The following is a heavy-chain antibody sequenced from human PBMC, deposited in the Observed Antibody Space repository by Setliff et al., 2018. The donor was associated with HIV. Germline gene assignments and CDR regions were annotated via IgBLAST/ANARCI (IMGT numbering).Heavy chain of an antibody. CDR2: IYSSGTT. CDR3: ARLIHTGLLYFDF. Sequence: PSETLSLTCAVSGGSISSGDPYWGWIRRPPGKGLEWIGYIYSSGTTQYNPSVESRVTMSLDTSRDQFSLNLRSVTAADTAVYFCARLIHTGLLYFDFWGLGTLVTVSS. D-gene: IGHD2-8*02. CDR1: GGSISSGDPY. J-gene: IGHJ4*02. V-gene: IGHV4-61*05.